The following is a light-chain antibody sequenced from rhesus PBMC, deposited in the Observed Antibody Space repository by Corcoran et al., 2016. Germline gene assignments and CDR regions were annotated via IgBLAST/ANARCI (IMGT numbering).Light chain of an antibody. V-gene: IGKV1-74*01. J-gene: IGKJ4*01. CDR1: ENVENH. Sequence: IQVTQSPSSLSASVGDRVTITCRTSENVENHLNWYQQKPGKAPNLLIYKASTSQSGVPSRFSGSGSGTDYTFTISNLQSEDVATYYCQHSTGTPLTFGGGTKVEI. CDR3: QHSTGTPLT. CDR2: KAS.